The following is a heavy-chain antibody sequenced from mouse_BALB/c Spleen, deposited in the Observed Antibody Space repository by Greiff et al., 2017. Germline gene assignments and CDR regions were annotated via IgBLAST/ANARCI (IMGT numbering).Heavy chain of an antibody. D-gene: IGHD2-1*01. CDR2: IYPGNSDT. Sequence: VQLKESGTVLARPGASVKMSCKASGYTFTSYWMHWVKQRPGQGLEWIGAIYPGNSDTSYNQKFKGKAKLTAVTSTSTAYMELSSLTNEDSAVYYCTRGLYGNFYYFDYWGQGTTLTVSS. CDR1: GYTFTSYW. V-gene: IGHV1-5*01. CDR3: TRGLYGNFYYFDY. J-gene: IGHJ2*01.